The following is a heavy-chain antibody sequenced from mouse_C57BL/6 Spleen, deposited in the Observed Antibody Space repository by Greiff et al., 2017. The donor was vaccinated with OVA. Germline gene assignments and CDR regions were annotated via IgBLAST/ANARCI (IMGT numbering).Heavy chain of an antibody. V-gene: IGHV5-6*01. D-gene: IGHD1-1*01. J-gene: IGHJ2*01. CDR2: ISSGGSYT. CDR1: GFTFSSYG. CDR3: ALTTVVAYDY. Sequence: EVQLVESGGDLVKPGGSLKLSCAASGFTFSSYGMSWVRQTPDKGLEWVATISSGGSYTYYPDSVKGRSTITRDKAKNTLYLQMSSLKSEDTAMYYCALTTVVAYDYWGQGTTLTVSS.